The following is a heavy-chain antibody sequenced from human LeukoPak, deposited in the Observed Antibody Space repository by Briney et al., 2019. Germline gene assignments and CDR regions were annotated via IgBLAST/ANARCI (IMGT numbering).Heavy chain of an antibody. Sequence: SETLSLTCTVSGGSISSSSYYWGWIRQPPGKGLEWIGSIYYSGSTYYNPSLKSRVTISVDTSKNQFSLNLSSVTAADTAVYYCARGGYNWNDVHNWFDPWGQGTLVTVSS. J-gene: IGHJ5*02. D-gene: IGHD1-20*01. CDR1: GGSISSSSYY. CDR3: ARGGYNWNDVHNWFDP. V-gene: IGHV4-39*01. CDR2: IYYSGST.